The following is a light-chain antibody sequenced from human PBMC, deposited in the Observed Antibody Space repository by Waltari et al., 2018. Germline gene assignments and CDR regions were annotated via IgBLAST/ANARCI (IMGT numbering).Light chain of an antibody. J-gene: IGKJ5*01. CDR1: QSVSNS. Sequence: EIVMTPSPPTLSVSPGEMATLSCRASQSVSNSLAWYQHIPGRAPRLLIHSASTRAPGIPARFSGSGSETEFTLTISNLQSEDFAHYYCQQYNNWPPITFGQGTRLEIK. V-gene: IGKV3D-15*01. CDR3: QQYNNWPPIT. CDR2: SAS.